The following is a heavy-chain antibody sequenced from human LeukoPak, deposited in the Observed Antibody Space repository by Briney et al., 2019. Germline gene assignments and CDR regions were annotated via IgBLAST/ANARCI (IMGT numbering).Heavy chain of an antibody. CDR3: ARDPEGVTPLDY. CDR2: ISALNGNT. Sequence: GASVKVSCEASGDIFTSYGFAWVRQAPGQGLEWMGWISALNGNTNYAQKFQGRVTMTTDTSTSTAYMELRSLTSDDTAMYYCARDPEGVTPLDYWGQGTLVTVSS. D-gene: IGHD3-10*01. J-gene: IGHJ4*02. V-gene: IGHV1-18*01. CDR1: GDIFTSYG.